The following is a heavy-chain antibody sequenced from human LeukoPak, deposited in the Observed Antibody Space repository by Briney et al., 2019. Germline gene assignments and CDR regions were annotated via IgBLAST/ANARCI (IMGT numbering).Heavy chain of an antibody. V-gene: IGHV4-34*01. CDR3: ARVRKQAMIVVVITKGGYFDY. Sequence: KPSETLSLTCAVYGGSFSGYYWSWIRQPPGKGLGWIGEINHSDSTNYNPSLKSRVTISVDTSKNQFSLKLSSVTAADTAVYYCARVRKQAMIVVVITKGGYFDYWGQGTLVTVSS. CDR2: INHSDST. D-gene: IGHD3-22*01. J-gene: IGHJ4*02. CDR1: GGSFSGYY.